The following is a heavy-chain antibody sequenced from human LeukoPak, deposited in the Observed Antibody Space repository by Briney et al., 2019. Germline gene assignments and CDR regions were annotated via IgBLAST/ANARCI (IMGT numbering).Heavy chain of an antibody. D-gene: IGHD3-22*01. Sequence: GASVKVSCKASGYTFTSYGISWARQAPGQGLEWMGWISAYNGNTNYAQKLQGRVTMTTDTSTSTAYMELRSLRSDDTAVYYCARGGTMIVVVTPMDVWGQGTTVTVSS. CDR2: ISAYNGNT. CDR1: GYTFTSYG. J-gene: IGHJ6*02. CDR3: ARGGTMIVVVTPMDV. V-gene: IGHV1-18*01.